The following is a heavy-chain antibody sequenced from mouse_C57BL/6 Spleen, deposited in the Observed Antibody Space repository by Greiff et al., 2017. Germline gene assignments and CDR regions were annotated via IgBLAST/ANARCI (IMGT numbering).Heavy chain of an antibody. J-gene: IGHJ3*01. CDR3: TLLYYYGSSYEFAY. D-gene: IGHD1-1*01. CDR1: GFTFSDAW. V-gene: IGHV6-6*01. CDR2: IRNKANNHAT. Sequence: EVMLVESGGGLVQPGGSMKLSCAASGFTFSDAWMDWVRQSPEKGLEWVAEIRNKANNHATYYAESVKGRFTISRDDSKSSVYLQMNSLRAEDTGIYYCTLLYYYGSSYEFAYWGQGTLVTVSA.